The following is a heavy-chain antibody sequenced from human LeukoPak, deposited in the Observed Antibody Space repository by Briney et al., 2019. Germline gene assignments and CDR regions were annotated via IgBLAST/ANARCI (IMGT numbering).Heavy chain of an antibody. Sequence: GGSLRLSCAASGFTFNNYGMHWVRQAPGKGLVWVSRIKHDGSSTSYADSVKGRFTISRDNAKSALYLQMNSLRVEDTAVYYCASTMVTSMDVWGQGTTVTVSS. CDR2: IKHDGSST. CDR3: ASTMVTSMDV. D-gene: IGHD4-17*01. V-gene: IGHV3-74*01. J-gene: IGHJ6*02. CDR1: GFTFNNYG.